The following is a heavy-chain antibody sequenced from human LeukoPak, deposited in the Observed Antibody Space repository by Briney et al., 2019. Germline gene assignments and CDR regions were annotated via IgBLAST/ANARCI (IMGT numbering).Heavy chain of an antibody. V-gene: IGHV3-21*01. CDR1: GFTFSSHG. CDR2: ISSSSSYI. Sequence: GGSLRLSCAASGFTFSSHGINWVRQAAGKGLEWVSFISSSSSYIYYADSVKGRFIISRDNAKNSLYLQMYSLRAEDTAVYYCARAGGGYCSSTSCYSLAPFDYWGQGTLVSVSS. J-gene: IGHJ4*02. CDR3: ARAGGGYCSSTSCYSLAPFDY. D-gene: IGHD2-2*02.